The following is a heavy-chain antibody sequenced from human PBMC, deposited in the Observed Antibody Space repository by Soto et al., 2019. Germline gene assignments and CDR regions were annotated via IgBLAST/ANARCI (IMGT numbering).Heavy chain of an antibody. J-gene: IGHJ6*02. Sequence: GGSLRLSCAASGFTFSSYWMSWVRQAPGKGLEWVANIKQDGSEKYYVDSVKGRFTISRDNAKNSLYLQMNSLRAEDTAVYYCARDPNIVLVPAALRSYYYYYGMDVWGQGTTITVSS. V-gene: IGHV3-7*01. CDR1: GFTFSSYW. CDR2: IKQDGSEK. D-gene: IGHD2-2*01. CDR3: ARDPNIVLVPAALRSYYYYYGMDV.